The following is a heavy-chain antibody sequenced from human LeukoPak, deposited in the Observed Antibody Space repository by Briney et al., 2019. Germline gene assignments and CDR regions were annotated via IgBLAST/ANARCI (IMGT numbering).Heavy chain of an antibody. CDR2: IYYSGST. CDR3: ARSREWLTIGWYFDL. V-gene: IGHV4-31*03. D-gene: IGHD3-3*01. J-gene: IGHJ2*01. CDR1: GGSISSGGYY. Sequence: SSETLSLTCTVSGGSISSGGYYWSWIRQHPGKGLEWIGYIYYSGSTYHNPSLKSRVTISVDTSKNQFSLKLSSVTAADTAVYYCARSREWLTIGWYFDLWGRGTLVTVSS.